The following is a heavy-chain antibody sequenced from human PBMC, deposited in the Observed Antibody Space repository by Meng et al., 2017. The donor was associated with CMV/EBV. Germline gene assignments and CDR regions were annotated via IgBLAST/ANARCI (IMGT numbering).Heavy chain of an antibody. J-gene: IGHJ4*02. V-gene: IGHV1-18*01. D-gene: IGHD3-10*01. Sequence: VKLGQSGFEVKKPGASVKVSCKASGYTFTGYGISWVRQAPGQGLEWMGWISVYNGHTNFAQNLQGRVTMTTDTSTSTAYMELRSLRSDDTAVYYCAAYPQTMVRGVALWGAFDYWGQGTLVTVSS. CDR1: GYTFTGYG. CDR3: AAYPQTMVRGVALWGAFDY. CDR2: ISVYNGHT.